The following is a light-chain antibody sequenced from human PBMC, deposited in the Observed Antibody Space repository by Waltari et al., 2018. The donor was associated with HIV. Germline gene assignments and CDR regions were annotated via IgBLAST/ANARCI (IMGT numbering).Light chain of an antibody. CDR1: TSNIGSNA. CDR2: YDD. CDR3: AAWDDSLNGYV. J-gene: IGLJ1*01. V-gene: IGLV1-36*01. Sequence: QSVLTQPPSVSEAPGQRVTISCSGSTSNIGSNAVNWYQQVPGKAPKLLMYYDDPWASGVSARFSASKSGTSASLAIRGLQSQDEADYYCAAWDDSLNGYVFGSGTKVTVL.